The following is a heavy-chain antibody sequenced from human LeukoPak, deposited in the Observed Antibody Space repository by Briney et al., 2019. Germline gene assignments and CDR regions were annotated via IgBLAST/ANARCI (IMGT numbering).Heavy chain of an antibody. D-gene: IGHD2-15*01. CDR2: ISSSSSYI. J-gene: IGHJ4*02. CDR3: ARDQEDYFDY. V-gene: IGHV3-21*01. Sequence: GGSLRLSCAASGFTFSSYSMNWDRQAPGKGLEWVSSISSSSSYIYYADSVKGRFTISRDNAKNSLYLQMNSLRAEDTAVYYCARDQEDYFDYWGQGTLVTVSS. CDR1: GFTFSSYS.